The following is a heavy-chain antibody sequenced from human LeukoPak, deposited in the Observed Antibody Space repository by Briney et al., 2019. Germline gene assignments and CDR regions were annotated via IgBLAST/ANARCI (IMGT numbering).Heavy chain of an antibody. CDR1: GFTFRIYA. D-gene: IGHD3-3*01. V-gene: IGHV3-23*01. CDR2: ISDSGGSR. J-gene: IGHJ6*02. Sequence: GGSLRLSCAASGFTFRIYAMSWVRQAPGKGLEWVSVISDSGGSRYHADSVKGRFTISRDNSKNTLYLQMNSLRAEGTAVYYCASTTYYDFWSGYPEYYYYGMDVWGQGTTVTVSS. CDR3: ASTTYYDFWSGYPEYYYYGMDV.